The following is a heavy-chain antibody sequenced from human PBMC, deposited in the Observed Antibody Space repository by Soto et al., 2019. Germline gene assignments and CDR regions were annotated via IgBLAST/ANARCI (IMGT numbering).Heavy chain of an antibody. V-gene: IGHV1-46*03. J-gene: IGHJ5*02. CDR2: INPSGGST. CDR3: ARAPTQRLKAYYDFWSGYNYAWFDP. D-gene: IGHD3-3*01. Sequence: ASVKVSCKASGYTFTSYYMHWVRQAPGQGLEWMGIINPSGGSTSYAQKFQGRVTMTRDTSTSTVYMELGSLRSEDTAVYYCARAPTQRLKAYYDFWSGYNYAWFDPWGQGTLVTVSS. CDR1: GYTFTSYY.